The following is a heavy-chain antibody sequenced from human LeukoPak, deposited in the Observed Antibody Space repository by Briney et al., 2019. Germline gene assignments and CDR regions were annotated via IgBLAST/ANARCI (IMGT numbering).Heavy chain of an antibody. CDR2: ISSSGSTI. D-gene: IGHD3-10*02. V-gene: IGHV3-48*04. CDR1: GFTFTTYS. J-gene: IGHJ6*04. Sequence: PGGSLRLSCEASGFTFTTYSMNWVRQAPGKGLEWVSYISSSGSTIYYADSVKGRFTISRDNAKNSLYLQMNSLRADDTAVYYCAELGITMIGGVWGKGTTVTISS. CDR3: AELGITMIGGV.